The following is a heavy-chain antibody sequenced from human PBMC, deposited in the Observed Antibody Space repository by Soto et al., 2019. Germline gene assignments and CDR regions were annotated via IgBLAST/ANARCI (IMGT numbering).Heavy chain of an antibody. J-gene: IGHJ5*02. V-gene: IGHV4-34*01. CDR2: INHSGST. CDR1: GGSFIGYY. Sequence: SETLSLTFAVYGGSFIGYYWSWIRQPPGKGLEWIGEINHSGSTNYNPSLKSRVTISVDTSKNQFSLKLSSVTAADTAVYYCARGNQYYYGSGSYYNNWFDPWGQGTLVTVSS. D-gene: IGHD3-10*01. CDR3: ARGNQYYYGSGSYYNNWFDP.